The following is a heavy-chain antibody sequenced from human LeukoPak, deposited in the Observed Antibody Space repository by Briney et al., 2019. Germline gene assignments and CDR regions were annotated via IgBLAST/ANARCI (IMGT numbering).Heavy chain of an antibody. Sequence: ASVKVSCKASGYTFTGYYMHWVRQAPGQGLEWMGWINPNSGGTNYAQKFQGWVTMTRDTSISTAYMDLSRLRSDDTAVYYCARAGHDYYDTSGPFDYWGQGTLVTVSS. CDR3: ARAGHDYYDTSGPFDY. CDR2: INPNSGGT. D-gene: IGHD3-22*01. J-gene: IGHJ4*02. V-gene: IGHV1-2*04. CDR1: GYTFTGYY.